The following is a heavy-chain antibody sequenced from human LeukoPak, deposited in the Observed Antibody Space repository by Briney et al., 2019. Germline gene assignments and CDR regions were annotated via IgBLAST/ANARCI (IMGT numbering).Heavy chain of an antibody. J-gene: IGHJ3*02. Sequence: GGSLRLSCAASGFTFSSYAMNWVRQAPGKGLEWVSSISSSSSYIYYVDSVKGRFTISRDNAKNSLYLQMNSLRAEDTAVYYCARVSTGTSGAFDIWGQGTMVTVSS. CDR2: ISSSSSYI. D-gene: IGHD1-14*01. CDR1: GFTFSSYA. CDR3: ARVSTGTSGAFDI. V-gene: IGHV3-21*01.